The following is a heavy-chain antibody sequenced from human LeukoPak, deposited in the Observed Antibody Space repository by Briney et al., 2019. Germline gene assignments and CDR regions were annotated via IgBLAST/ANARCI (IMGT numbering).Heavy chain of an antibody. J-gene: IGHJ4*02. CDR2: ISSSSSYT. V-gene: IGHV3-11*06. Sequence: PGGSLRLSFVASGFTFSDYYMSWIRQAHVKGPEWVSYISSSSSYTNYADSVKGRFTISRDNAKNSLYLQMNSLRAEDTAVYYCAREGYCSSTSCQFDYWGQGTLVTVSS. CDR1: GFTFSDYY. CDR3: AREGYCSSTSCQFDY. D-gene: IGHD2-2*01.